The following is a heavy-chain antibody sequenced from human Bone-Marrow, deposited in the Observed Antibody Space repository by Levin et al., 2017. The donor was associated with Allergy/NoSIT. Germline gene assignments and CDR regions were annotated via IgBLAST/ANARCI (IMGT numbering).Heavy chain of an antibody. J-gene: IGHJ4*02. V-gene: IGHV4-38-2*01. D-gene: IGHD2/OR15-2a*01. CDR3: ASQTEYSNTHYFDF. CDR2: IHHSGRT. CDR1: GYPLKTAYY. Sequence: SETLSLTCDVSGYPLKTAYYWAWVRRSPAKGLEWIGSIHHSGRTYQNPSFKSRLTLSIDTSNQQFSLKVYSVTAADTAVYFCASQTEYSNTHYFDFWGQGTRVTVAS.